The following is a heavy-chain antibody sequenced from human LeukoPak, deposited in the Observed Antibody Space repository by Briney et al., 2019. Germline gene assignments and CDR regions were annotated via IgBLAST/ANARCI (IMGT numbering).Heavy chain of an antibody. V-gene: IGHV4-59*01. J-gene: IGHJ4*02. CDR1: GGSISNFY. CDR3: ARLGNYYDSYSPFDY. CDR2: IYYSGNT. D-gene: IGHD3-22*01. Sequence: SETLSLTCSVSGGSISNFYWSWIRQPPGKGLEWIGYIYYSGNTDYNPSLKSRVTISVDTSKNQFSLKLSSVTAADTAVYYCARLGNYYDSYSPFDYWGQGTLVTVSS.